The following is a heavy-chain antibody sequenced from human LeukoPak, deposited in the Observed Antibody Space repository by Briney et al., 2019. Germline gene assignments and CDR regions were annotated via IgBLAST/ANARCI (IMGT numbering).Heavy chain of an antibody. V-gene: IGHV2-5*01. J-gene: IGHJ5*02. CDR3: ARRRSPSNGDWFDP. CDR1: GFSLSTSEVG. CDR2: IYSNDDK. Sequence: SGPTLVNPTQTLTLTCTFSGFSLSTSEVGVGWFRQPPGGALEWLALIYSNDDKYYSPSLRSRLTIAKDTSKTQVVLTMTNMDPVDTATFYCARRRSPSNGDWFDPWGQGTLVTVSS. D-gene: IGHD4-17*01.